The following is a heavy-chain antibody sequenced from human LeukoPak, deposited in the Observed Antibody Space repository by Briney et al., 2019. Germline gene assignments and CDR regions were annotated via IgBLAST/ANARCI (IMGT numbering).Heavy chain of an antibody. CDR1: GFTFSHHH. CDR2: IALDGSRK. CDR3: ATVSEY. Sequence: GGSLRLSCAASGFTFSHHHIHWVRQAPGKGLEWVTVIALDGSRKIYADSVKGRFTISRDNAKNTVYLQMNGLRAEDTTVYYCATVSEYWGQGTLVTVSS. J-gene: IGHJ4*02. D-gene: IGHD1-1*01. V-gene: IGHV3-33*03.